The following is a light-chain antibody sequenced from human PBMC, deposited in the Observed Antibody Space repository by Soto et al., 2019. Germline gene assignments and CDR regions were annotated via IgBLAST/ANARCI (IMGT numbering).Light chain of an antibody. Sequence: QSALTQPASVSGSPGQSITISCTGTSSDIGAYNYVSWYQQYPGKAPKIMISEVSNRPSGLSNRFSGSKSGNTASLTISGLQADDEADYYCSSYTNSATWVFGGGTQLTVL. J-gene: IGLJ3*02. CDR3: SSYTNSATWV. V-gene: IGLV2-14*01. CDR1: SSDIGAYNY. CDR2: EVS.